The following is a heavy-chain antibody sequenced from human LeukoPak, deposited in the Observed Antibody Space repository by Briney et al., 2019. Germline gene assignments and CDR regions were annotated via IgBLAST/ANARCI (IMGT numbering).Heavy chain of an antibody. CDR1: GYTFTGYY. CDR2: INPNSGGT. V-gene: IGHV1-2*02. Sequence: ASVKVSCKASGYTFTGYYMHWVRQAPGQGLEWMGWINPNSGGTNYAQKFQGRVTMTRDTSISTAYMELSRLRSDDTAVYYCARGSYYDILTGYYLSWGQGTLVTVSS. J-gene: IGHJ5*02. CDR3: ARGSYYDILTGYYLS. D-gene: IGHD3-9*01.